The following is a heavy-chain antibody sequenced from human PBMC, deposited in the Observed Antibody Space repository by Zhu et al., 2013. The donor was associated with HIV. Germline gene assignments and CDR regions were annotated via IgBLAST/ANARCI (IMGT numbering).Heavy chain of an antibody. D-gene: IGHD3-22*01. CDR1: GYTFTSYG. Sequence: QVQLEQSGAEVKKPGASVKVSCKASGYTFTSYGITWVRQAPGQGLEWMGGIIPMFGTANYAQKFQGRVTITADESTSTAYMQLSSLRSEDTAVYYCARDHNSGYYSYFDYWGQGTWSPSPQ. V-gene: IGHV1-69*13. J-gene: IGHJ4*02. CDR3: ARDHNSGYYSYFDY. CDR2: IIPMFGTA.